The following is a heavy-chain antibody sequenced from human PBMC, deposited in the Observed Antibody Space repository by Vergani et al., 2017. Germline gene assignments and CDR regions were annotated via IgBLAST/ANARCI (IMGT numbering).Heavy chain of an antibody. Sequence: QVKLVESGGGVVQPGRSLRFSCSASGFTFSSFAIHWVRQTPGRGLQWMAVISNDGRNKFYADSVKGRFTISRDNSKKAVYLQMSSLRAEDTAVYYCARXLKSGPAPGYFDYWGQGTLVTVSS. V-gene: IGHV3-30*03. CDR2: ISNDGRNK. J-gene: IGHJ4*02. D-gene: IGHD6-13*01. CDR3: ARXLKSGPAPGYFDY. CDR1: GFTFSSFA.